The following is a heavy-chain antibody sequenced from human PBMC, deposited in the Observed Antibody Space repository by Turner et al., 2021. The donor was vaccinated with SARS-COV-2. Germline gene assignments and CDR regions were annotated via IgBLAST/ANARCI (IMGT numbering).Heavy chain of an antibody. CDR1: GFHFSSFV. CDR3: ARDLFQDYGSGSYRLDN. V-gene: IGHV3-33*01. Sequence: QVQRVEYGGGVVKAGRSPGPPRAAPGFHFSSFVMHWVRQAPGKGLEWVAVIWYDGSNKYYADSVKGRFTISRDNSKNTLYLQMNSLRAEDTAVYYCARDLFQDYGSGSYRLDNWGQGTLVTVSS. J-gene: IGHJ4*02. D-gene: IGHD3-10*01. CDR2: IWYDGSNK.